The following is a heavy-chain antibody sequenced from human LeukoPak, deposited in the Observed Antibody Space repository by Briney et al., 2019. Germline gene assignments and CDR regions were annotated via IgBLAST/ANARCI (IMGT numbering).Heavy chain of an antibody. CDR2: IYYSGST. V-gene: IGHV4-39*07. D-gene: IGHD3-22*01. Sequence: SETLSLTCTVSGGSISSSSYYWGWIRQPPGKGLEWIGSIYYSGSTNYNPSLKSRVTISVDTSKNQFSLKLSSVTAADTAVYYCARGRRYYYDSSGYKTLDYWGQGTLVTVSS. CDR3: ARGRRYYYDSSGYKTLDY. J-gene: IGHJ4*02. CDR1: GGSISSSSYY.